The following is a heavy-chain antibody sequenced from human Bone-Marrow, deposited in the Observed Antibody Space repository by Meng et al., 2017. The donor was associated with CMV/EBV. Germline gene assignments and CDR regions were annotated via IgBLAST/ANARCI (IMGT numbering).Heavy chain of an antibody. CDR2: IRYDGSNK. V-gene: IGHV3-30*02. Sequence: GGSLRLSCAASGFTFSSYGMHWVRQAPGKGLEWVAFIRYDGSNKYYADSVKGRFTISRDNSKNTLYLQMNSLRAEDTAVYYCARGRARDGYKGGLDYWGQGTLVTVSS. D-gene: IGHD5-24*01. CDR1: GFTFSSYG. CDR3: ARGRARDGYKGGLDY. J-gene: IGHJ4*02.